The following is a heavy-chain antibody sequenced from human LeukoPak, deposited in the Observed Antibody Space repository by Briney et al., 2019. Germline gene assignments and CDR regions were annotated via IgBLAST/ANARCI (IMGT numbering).Heavy chain of an antibody. D-gene: IGHD4-11*01. Sequence: PSEALSLTCTVSGGSISGYYWSWIRQPAGKGLEGIGLIYTSGSTDYNPFLKSRVAMSVDTSKNQFSLKLSSVTAADTAVYYCARIRPTSAATFDYWGQGTLVSVSS. V-gene: IGHV4-4*07. CDR3: ARIRPTSAATFDY. J-gene: IGHJ4*02. CDR2: IYTSGST. CDR1: GGSISGYY.